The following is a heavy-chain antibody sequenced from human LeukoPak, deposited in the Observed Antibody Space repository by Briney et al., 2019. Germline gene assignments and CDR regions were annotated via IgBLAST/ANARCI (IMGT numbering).Heavy chain of an antibody. CDR2: ISGSGGST. Sequence: GGSLRLSCAASGFTFSSYAMSWVRQAPGKGLEWVSAISGSGGSTYYADSVKGRFTISRDNSKNTLYLQMNSLRAEDTAVYYCAKREVQRYYYYGMDVWGQGTTVTVSS. CDR3: AKREVQRYYYYGMDV. CDR1: GFTFSSYA. D-gene: IGHD1-26*01. J-gene: IGHJ6*02. V-gene: IGHV3-23*01.